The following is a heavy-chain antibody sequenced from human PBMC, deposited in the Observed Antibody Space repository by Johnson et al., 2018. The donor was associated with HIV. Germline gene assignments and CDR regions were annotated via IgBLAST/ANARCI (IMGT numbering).Heavy chain of an antibody. Sequence: QVQLVESGGGVVQPGRSLRLSCAASGFTFSSYGMHWVRQAPGKGLEWVAVISYDGSNKYYADSVKGRFTISRDNSKNTLYLQMNSLRAEDTAVYYCASISLGAFDIWGQGTMVTVSS. CDR1: GFTFSSYG. CDR3: ASISLGAFDI. V-gene: IGHV3-30*03. CDR2: ISYDGSNK. J-gene: IGHJ3*02.